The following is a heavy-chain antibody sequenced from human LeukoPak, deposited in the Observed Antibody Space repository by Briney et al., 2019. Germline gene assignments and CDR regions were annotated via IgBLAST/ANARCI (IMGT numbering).Heavy chain of an antibody. J-gene: IGHJ4*02. D-gene: IGHD1-26*01. Sequence: GASVKVSCKASGYTFINYYIHWFRQAPEQGLEWMGIIYPSGGSTSYAQKFQGRVTMTRDTSTSTVYMELTSLSSEDTAVYYCARPNSGSYIALGFDYWGQGTLVTVSS. CDR3: ARPNSGSYIALGFDY. CDR1: GYTFINYY. V-gene: IGHV1-46*01. CDR2: IYPSGGST.